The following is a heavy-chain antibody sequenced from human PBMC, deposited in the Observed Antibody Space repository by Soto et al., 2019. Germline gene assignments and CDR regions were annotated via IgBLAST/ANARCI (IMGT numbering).Heavy chain of an antibody. J-gene: IGHJ4*02. V-gene: IGHV3-30*18. Sequence: PGGSLRLSCAASGFTFSSYGMHWVRQAPGKGLEWVAVISYDGSNKYYADSVKGRFTISRDNSKNTLYLQMNSLRAEDTAVYYCAKDLSSGWPTYYFDYWGQGTLVTVSS. CDR3: AKDLSSGWPTYYFDY. D-gene: IGHD6-19*01. CDR1: GFTFSSYG. CDR2: ISYDGSNK.